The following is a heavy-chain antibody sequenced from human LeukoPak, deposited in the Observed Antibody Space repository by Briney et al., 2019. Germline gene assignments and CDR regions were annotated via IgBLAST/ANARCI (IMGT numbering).Heavy chain of an antibody. CDR3: ARESISGSYYDY. J-gene: IGHJ4*02. CDR1: GFTVSSNY. D-gene: IGHD1-26*01. Sequence: GGSLRLSCAASGFTVSSNYMSWVRQAPGKGLEWVSVIYSGGSTYYADSVKGRFTISRDNSKNTLYLQMNSLRVEDTAVYYCARESISGSYYDYWGQGTLVTVSS. CDR2: IYSGGST. V-gene: IGHV3-66*01.